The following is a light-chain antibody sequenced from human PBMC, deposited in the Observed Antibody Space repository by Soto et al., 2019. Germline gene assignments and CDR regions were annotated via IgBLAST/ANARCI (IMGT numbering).Light chain of an antibody. J-gene: IGLJ1*01. CDR1: SSDVGAFNY. Sequence: QSVLTQPASVSGSPGQAITISCSGTSSDVGAFNYASWYQQHPGKAPKLMIYDVSNRPSGVSNRFSGSKSGNTASLTISGLRAEDEADYYCNSYTSNNTYVFGTGTKVTVL. CDR3: NSYTSNNTYV. V-gene: IGLV2-14*03. CDR2: DVS.